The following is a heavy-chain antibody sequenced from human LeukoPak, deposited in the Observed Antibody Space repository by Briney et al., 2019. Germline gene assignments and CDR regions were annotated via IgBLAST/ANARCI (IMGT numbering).Heavy chain of an antibody. CDR3: ARYYSSGWSYYYGMDV. Sequence: ASVKVSCKASGYTFTSYGISWVRQAPGQGLEWMGWISAYNGNTNYAQKLQGRVTMTTDTSTSTAYMELSSLRSEDTAVYYCARYYSSGWSYYYGMDVWGQGTTVTVSS. D-gene: IGHD6-19*01. CDR2: ISAYNGNT. V-gene: IGHV1-18*01. J-gene: IGHJ6*02. CDR1: GYTFTSYG.